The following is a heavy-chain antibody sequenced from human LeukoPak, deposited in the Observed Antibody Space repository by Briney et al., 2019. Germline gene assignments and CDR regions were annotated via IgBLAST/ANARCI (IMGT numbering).Heavy chain of an antibody. J-gene: IGHJ6*02. D-gene: IGHD2-15*01. CDR3: ARASVVVVAAAKFYYYYGMDV. CDR2: INHSGST. V-gene: IGHV4-34*01. Sequence: PSETLSLTCTVYGGSFSSYYWSWIRQPPGKGLEWIGEINHSGSTNYNPSLKSRVTISVDTSKNQFSLKMSSVTAADTAVYYCARASVVVVAAAKFYYYYGMDVWGQGTTVTVSS. CDR1: GGSFSSYY.